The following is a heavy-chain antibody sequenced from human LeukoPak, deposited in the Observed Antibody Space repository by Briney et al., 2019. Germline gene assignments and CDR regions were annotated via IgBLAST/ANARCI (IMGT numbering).Heavy chain of an antibody. CDR2: INPNSGGT. V-gene: IGHV1-2*06. CDR3: ARERLRDFWSGYSA. Sequence: ASVKVSCKASGYTFTGYYMHWVRQAPGQGLEWMGRINPNSGGTNYAQKFQGRVTMTRDTSISTAYMELSRLRSDDTAVYYCARERLRDFWSGYSAWGQGTPVTVSS. CDR1: GYTFTGYY. D-gene: IGHD3-3*01. J-gene: IGHJ4*02.